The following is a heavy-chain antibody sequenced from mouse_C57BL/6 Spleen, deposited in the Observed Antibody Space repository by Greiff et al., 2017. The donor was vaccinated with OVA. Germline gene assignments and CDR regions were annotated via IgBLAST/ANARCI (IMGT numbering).Heavy chain of an antibody. CDR3: AKGHYGNLYYFDY. J-gene: IGHJ2*01. CDR2: INPSNGGT. V-gene: IGHV1-53*01. CDR1: GYTFTSYW. Sequence: QVQLQQPGTELVKPGASVKLSCKASGYTFTSYWMPWVKQRPGQGLEWIGNINPSNGGTNYNEKFKSKATLTVDKSSSTAYMQLSSLTSEDSAVYCCAKGHYGNLYYFDYWGQGTALTVSS. D-gene: IGHD2-1*01.